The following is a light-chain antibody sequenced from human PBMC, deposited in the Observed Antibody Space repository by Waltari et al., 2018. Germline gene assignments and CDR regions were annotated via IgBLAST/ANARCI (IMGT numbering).Light chain of an antibody. J-gene: IGLJ2*01. CDR1: VLAEKY. Sequence: YDLTQPSSVSVSPGQTATITCSGDVLAEKYVRWFQQTPGQAPTLILYKDPGRPSGNPERFSGSSAGATVTLTIRGALLEDEADYHCHAAADNNWFFGGGTKLTVL. V-gene: IGLV3-27*01. CDR3: HAAADNNWF. CDR2: KDP.